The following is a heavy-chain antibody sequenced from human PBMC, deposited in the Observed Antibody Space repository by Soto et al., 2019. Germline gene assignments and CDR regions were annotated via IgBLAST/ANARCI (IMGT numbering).Heavy chain of an antibody. Sequence: PVGPLRLSCAVSGFTFSDHYMDWVSQAPGKGPEWVGRTRNKANSYTTEYAASVKGRFTVSRDDSKNLLYLQMDSLKTEDTAVYYCAKCGTYYYDSWGQGTLVT. CDR2: TRNKANSYTT. V-gene: IGHV3-72*01. D-gene: IGHD1-26*01. J-gene: IGHJ4*02. CDR3: AKCGTYYYDS. CDR1: GFTFSDHY.